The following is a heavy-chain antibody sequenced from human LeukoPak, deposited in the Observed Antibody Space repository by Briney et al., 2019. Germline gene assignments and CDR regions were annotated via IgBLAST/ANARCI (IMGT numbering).Heavy chain of an antibody. Sequence: SETLSLTCSLSGGSIDNYYWTWIRQPQGTGQEWLGYMYFSGNTDYNPSLKGRVTISVDTSKNQYSLQLTSVTAADTAVYFCARLTGRFGGTFNVWGHGKMVTVSS. CDR3: ARLTGRFGGTFNV. CDR2: MYFSGNT. CDR1: GGSIDNYY. D-gene: IGHD3-10*01. V-gene: IGHV4-59*08. J-gene: IGHJ3*01.